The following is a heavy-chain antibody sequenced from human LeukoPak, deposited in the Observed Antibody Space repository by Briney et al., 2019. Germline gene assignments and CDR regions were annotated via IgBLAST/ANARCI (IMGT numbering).Heavy chain of an antibody. V-gene: IGHV3-64*01. D-gene: IGHD4-11*01. CDR2: ISSNGGST. J-gene: IGHJ4*02. CDR3: ARENSNARGAFDY. CDR1: GFTFSSDA. Sequence: GGSLRLSCAASGFTFSSDAMHWVRQAPGKGLEYVSAISSNGGSTYHASSVKGRLTISRDNSKNTLYLQMGSLRAEDMAVYYCARENSNARGAFDYWGQGTLVTVSS.